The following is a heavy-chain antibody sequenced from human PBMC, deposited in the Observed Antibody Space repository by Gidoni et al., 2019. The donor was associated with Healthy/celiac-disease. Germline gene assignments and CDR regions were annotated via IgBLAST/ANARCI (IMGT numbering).Heavy chain of an antibody. Sequence: EVQLVESGGGLVQPGRSLRLSCAASGFTFDDYAMHWVRQAPGKGLEWVSGSSWNSGSIGYADSVKGRFTISRDNAKNSLYLQMNSLRAEDTALYYCAKDMGYNWNDVSIDYWGQGTLVTVSS. CDR1: GFTFDDYA. V-gene: IGHV3-9*01. CDR3: AKDMGYNWNDVSIDY. J-gene: IGHJ4*02. CDR2: SSWNSGSI. D-gene: IGHD1-20*01.